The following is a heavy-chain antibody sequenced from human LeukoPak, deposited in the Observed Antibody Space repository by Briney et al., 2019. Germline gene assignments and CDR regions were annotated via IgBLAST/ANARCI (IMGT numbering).Heavy chain of an antibody. D-gene: IGHD5-18*01. Sequence: SETLSLTCTVSGGSISSSSYYWGWIRQPPGKGLEWIGSIYYSGSTYYNPSLKSRVTISVDTSKNQFSLKLSSVTAADTAVYYCARDGYGDYYYYYGMDVWGKGTTVTVSS. J-gene: IGHJ6*04. CDR1: GGSISSSSYY. V-gene: IGHV4-39*07. CDR3: ARDGYGDYYYYYGMDV. CDR2: IYYSGST.